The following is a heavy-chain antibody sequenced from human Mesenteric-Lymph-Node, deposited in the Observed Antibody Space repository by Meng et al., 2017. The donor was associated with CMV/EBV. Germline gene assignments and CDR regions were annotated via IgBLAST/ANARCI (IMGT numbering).Heavy chain of an antibody. V-gene: IGHV1-8*03. J-gene: IGHJ6*02. CDR3: ARDGCSGTTCYNYYYYGMDV. CDR2: MNPNSGNT. Sequence: ASVKVSCKASGYTFTSYDINWVRQATGQGLEWMGWMNPNSGNTGYAQKFQGRVTITRNTSISTAYMELSSLRSEDTAVYYCARDGCSGTTCYNYYYYGMDVWGQGTTVTVSS. D-gene: IGHD2-2*02. CDR1: GYTFTSYD.